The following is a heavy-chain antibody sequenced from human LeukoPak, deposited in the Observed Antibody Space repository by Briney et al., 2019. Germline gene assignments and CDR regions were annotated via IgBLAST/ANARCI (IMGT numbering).Heavy chain of an antibody. Sequence: PGGSLRLSCAASGFTFSSYEMNWVRQAPGKGLEWVSYISSSGSTIYYADSVKGRFTISRDNAKNSLYLQMNSLRAEDTAVYYCARDYHYYGSGSRTHYYMDVWGKGTTVTISS. CDR2: ISSSGSTI. J-gene: IGHJ6*03. V-gene: IGHV3-48*03. D-gene: IGHD3-10*01. CDR1: GFTFSSYE. CDR3: ARDYHYYGSGSRTHYYMDV.